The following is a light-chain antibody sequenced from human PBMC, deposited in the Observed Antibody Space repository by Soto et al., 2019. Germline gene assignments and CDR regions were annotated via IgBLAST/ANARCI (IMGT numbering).Light chain of an antibody. CDR2: EGS. CDR3: CSYAGSANV. Sequence: QSVLTQPASVSESPGQSITISCTGTSSDIGSYKFVSWYQHHPGKAPKLMIYEGSKRPSGVSDRFSGSKSGNTASLTISGLQADDEADYYCCSYAGSANVFGTGTKLTVL. V-gene: IGLV2-23*03. J-gene: IGLJ1*01. CDR1: SSDIGSYKF.